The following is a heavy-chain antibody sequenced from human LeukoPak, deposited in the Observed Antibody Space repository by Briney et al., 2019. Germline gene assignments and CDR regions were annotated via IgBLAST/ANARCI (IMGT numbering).Heavy chain of an antibody. CDR2: IYSGGST. CDR1: GFTVSSNY. CDR3: ARDGRLNWYFAL. V-gene: IGHV3-53*01. J-gene: IGHJ2*01. Sequence: QSGGSLRLSCAASGFTVSSNYMSWVRQAPGKGLEWVSAIYSGGSTYYADSVQGRFTISRDNSKNTLYLQMNSLTAEDTAVYYCARDGRLNWYFALWGRGTLVTVSS.